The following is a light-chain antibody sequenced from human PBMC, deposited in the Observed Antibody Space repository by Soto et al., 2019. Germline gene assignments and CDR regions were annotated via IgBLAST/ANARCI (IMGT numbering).Light chain of an antibody. V-gene: IGLV1-40*01. Sequence: QLVLTQPPSVSGAPGQSVTISCTGSSSNIGACYDVHWYQQLPGTAPKLLIYGNSNRPSGVPDRFSGSKSGTSASLAITGLQAEDEADYYCQSYDSSLSGYVVFGGGTQLTVL. J-gene: IGLJ2*01. CDR1: SSNIGACYD. CDR3: QSYDSSLSGYVV. CDR2: GNS.